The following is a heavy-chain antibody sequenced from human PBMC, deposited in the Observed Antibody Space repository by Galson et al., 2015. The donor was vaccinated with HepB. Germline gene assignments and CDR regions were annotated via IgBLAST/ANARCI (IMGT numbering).Heavy chain of an antibody. J-gene: IGHJ4*02. V-gene: IGHV5-10-1*01. CDR2: IDPSDSYT. CDR3: ARLPPPRYCSGGSCSDY. D-gene: IGHD2-15*01. Sequence: QSGAEVKKPGESLKISCKGSGSSFTSYWISWVRQMPGKGLEWMGRIDPSDSYTNYSPSFQGHVTISADKSISTAYLQWSSLKASDTAMYYCARLPPPRYCSGGSCSDYWGQGTLVTVSS. CDR1: GSSFTSYW.